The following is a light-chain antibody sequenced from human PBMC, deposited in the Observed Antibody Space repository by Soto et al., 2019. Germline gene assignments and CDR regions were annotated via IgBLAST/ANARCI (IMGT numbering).Light chain of an antibody. CDR2: DTS. Sequence: EMVLMQSPGTLSLSPGEGATLSCRASQSVNSTYLAWYQQNPGQAPTVLIFDTSRSATGVPDRFSGSGSGTDFTLTIIRLEPDDFEFYDWQEYGSSQFTFGPGTKVNIK. V-gene: IGKV3-20*01. J-gene: IGKJ3*01. CDR1: QSVNSTY. CDR3: QEYGSSQFT.